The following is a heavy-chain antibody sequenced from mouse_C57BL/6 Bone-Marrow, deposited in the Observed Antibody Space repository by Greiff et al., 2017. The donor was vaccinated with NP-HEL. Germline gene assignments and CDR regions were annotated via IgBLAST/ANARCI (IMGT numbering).Heavy chain of an antibody. CDR3: ARRYEDAMDY. D-gene: IGHD2-12*01. V-gene: IGHV1-50*01. CDR1: GYTFTSYW. J-gene: IGHJ4*01. Sequence: QVQLQQPGAELVKPGASVKLSCKASGYTFTSYWMQWVKQRPGQGLEWIGEIDPSDSYTNYNQKFKGKATLTVDTSSSTAYMQLSSLTSVDSAVYYCARRYEDAMDYWGQGTSVTVSS. CDR2: IDPSDSYT.